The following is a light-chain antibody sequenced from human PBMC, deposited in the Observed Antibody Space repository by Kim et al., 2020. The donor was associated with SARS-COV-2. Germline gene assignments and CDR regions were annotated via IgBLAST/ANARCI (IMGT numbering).Light chain of an antibody. V-gene: IGLV3-19*01. CDR3: TTLDSTVNVV. Sequence: SSELTQDPAVSAALGETVSITYQGDTLRSSYTTWYHQKPGHAPILVIYGKNNPPSGTPDRFSGSSPGNTAPFPITVTPAGDEAAYYCTTLDSTVNVVF. CDR1: TLRSSY. J-gene: IGLJ2*01. CDR2: GKN.